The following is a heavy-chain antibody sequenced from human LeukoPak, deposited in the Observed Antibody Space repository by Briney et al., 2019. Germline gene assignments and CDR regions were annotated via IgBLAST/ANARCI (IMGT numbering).Heavy chain of an antibody. CDR2: IRSKAYGGTT. CDR1: GFTFGDYA. Sequence: GGSLRLSCTASGFTFGDYAMSWVRQAPGKGLEWVGFIRSKAYGGTTEYAASVKGRFTISRDDSKSIAYLQMNSLKTEDTAVYYCTRFRLTHGTDDAFDIWGQGTMVTVSS. CDR3: TRFRLTHGTDDAFDI. V-gene: IGHV3-49*04. D-gene: IGHD5-24*01. J-gene: IGHJ3*02.